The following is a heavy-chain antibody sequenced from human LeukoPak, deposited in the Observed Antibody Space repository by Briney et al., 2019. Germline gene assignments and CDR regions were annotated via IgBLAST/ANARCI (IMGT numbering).Heavy chain of an antibody. CDR1: GFTFSSYW. J-gene: IGHJ5*02. D-gene: IGHD2-2*01. CDR2: IKQDGSEK. V-gene: IGHV3-7*01. Sequence: GGSLRLSCAASGFTFSSYWMSWARQAPGKGLEWVANIKQDGSEKYYVDSVKGRFTISRDNAKNSLYLQMNSLRAEDTAVYYCARDDCSSISCYHNWFDPWGQGTLVTVSS. CDR3: ARDDCSSISCYHNWFDP.